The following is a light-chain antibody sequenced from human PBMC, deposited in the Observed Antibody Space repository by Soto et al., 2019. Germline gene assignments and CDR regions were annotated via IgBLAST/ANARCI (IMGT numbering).Light chain of an antibody. CDR2: SNN. Sequence: QLVLTQPPSASGTPGQRVTISCSGSSSNIGSNTVNWYQQLPGTAPKLLIYSNNQRPSGVPDRFSGSKSGTSASLAISGLQSEDEADYYCAGWDNSLNGRDVFGTGTKLTVL. V-gene: IGLV1-44*01. J-gene: IGLJ1*01. CDR3: AGWDNSLNGRDV. CDR1: SSNIGSNT.